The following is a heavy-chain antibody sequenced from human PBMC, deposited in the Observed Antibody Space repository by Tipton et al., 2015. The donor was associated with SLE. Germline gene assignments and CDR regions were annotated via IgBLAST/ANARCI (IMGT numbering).Heavy chain of an antibody. D-gene: IGHD7-27*01. J-gene: IGHJ4*02. CDR1: GFTFSNYA. Sequence: SLRLSCAASGFTFSNYAMHWVRQAPGKGLEWVAVVSYGGSNKYYADSVKGRFTISRDNSKNTLSLQMSSLRAEDTAVYYCAREGNWAGEVDYWGQGTLVTVSS. CDR2: VSYGGSNK. V-gene: IGHV3-30*04. CDR3: AREGNWAGEVDY.